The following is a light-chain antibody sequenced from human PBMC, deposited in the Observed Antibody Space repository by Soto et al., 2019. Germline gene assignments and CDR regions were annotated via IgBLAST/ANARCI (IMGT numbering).Light chain of an antibody. CDR1: SSNIGSNT. J-gene: IGLJ2*01. V-gene: IGLV1-44*01. CDR2: RNN. CDR3: AAWDDSLNGLA. Sequence: QSVLTQPPSASGTPGQRVTISCSGSSSNIGSNTVNWYQQLPGTAPKLLIYRNNQRPSGVPDRFSGSKSGTSASLAISGLQSEDEADYYCAAWDDSLNGLAFGGGTKLTVL.